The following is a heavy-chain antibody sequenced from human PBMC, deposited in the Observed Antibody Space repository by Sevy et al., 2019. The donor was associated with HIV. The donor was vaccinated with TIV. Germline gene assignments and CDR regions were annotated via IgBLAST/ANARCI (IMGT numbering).Heavy chain of an antibody. V-gene: IGHV1-3*04. J-gene: IGHJ4*02. CDR2: INTGNGFT. Sequence: ASVKVSCKASGYTFTIYAMHWVRQAPGQRLEWMGWINTGNGFTKNSQKFQDRVTITRDTSARTTYMELSSLRSEDTAVYYCAKDRGIAVAGRAEFDFWGQGTLVTVSS. CDR1: GYTFTIYA. D-gene: IGHD6-19*01. CDR3: AKDRGIAVAGRAEFDF.